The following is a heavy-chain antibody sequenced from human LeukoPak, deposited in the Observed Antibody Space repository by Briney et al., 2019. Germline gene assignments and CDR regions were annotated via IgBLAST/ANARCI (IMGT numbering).Heavy chain of an antibody. D-gene: IGHD3-10*01. J-gene: IGHJ4*02. CDR1: GFTFISCA. CDR2: ISGSGGST. V-gene: IGHV3-23*01. CDR3: AKNPRVSSRVATVCH. Sequence: GGSLRLSCAATGFTFISCALSWVRQAPGKGLEWVSAISGSGGSTYYADSVKGRFTISRDNSKSTLFLQMNSLRAEDTAVYYCAKNPRVSSRVATVCHWGQGTLVTVSS.